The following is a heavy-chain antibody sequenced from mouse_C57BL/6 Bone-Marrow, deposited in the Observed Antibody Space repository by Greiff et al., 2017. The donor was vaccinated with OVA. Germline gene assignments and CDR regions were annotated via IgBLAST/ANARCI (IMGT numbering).Heavy chain of an antibody. J-gene: IGHJ3*01. Sequence: QVQLQQSGAELARPGASVKLSCKASGYTFTSYGISWVKQRTGQGLEWIGEIYPRSGNTYYNEKFKGKATLTADKSSSTAYMELRSLTSEDSAVYFCASRGLRLFAYWGQGTLVTVSA. D-gene: IGHD2-4*01. CDR3: ASRGLRLFAY. CDR2: IYPRSGNT. V-gene: IGHV1-81*01. CDR1: GYTFTSYG.